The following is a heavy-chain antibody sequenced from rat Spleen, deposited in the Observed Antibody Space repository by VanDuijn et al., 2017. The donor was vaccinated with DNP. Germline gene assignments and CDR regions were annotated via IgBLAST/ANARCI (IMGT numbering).Heavy chain of an antibody. CDR2: INEDSTIM. J-gene: IGHJ3*01. CDR3: VTRGDPYDNWFAY. V-gene: IGHV4-2*01. CDR1: GFNFNDYW. Sequence: EVTLVESGGGLVQPGRSLKLSCAASGFNFNDYWMGWVRQAPGKGLEWNGEINEDSTIMNYAPTLSDKISFSRDNAQNTLYLQMSELGSDDTGIYYCVTRGDPYDNWFAYWGRGTLVTVSS. D-gene: IGHD4-2*01.